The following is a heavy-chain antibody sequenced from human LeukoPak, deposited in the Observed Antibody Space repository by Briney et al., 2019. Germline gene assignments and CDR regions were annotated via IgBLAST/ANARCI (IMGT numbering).Heavy chain of an antibody. CDR3: ARARAEMAYYFDY. D-gene: IGHD5-24*01. V-gene: IGHV4-59*12. J-gene: IGHJ4*02. Sequence: SETLSLTCAVSGGSISSYYWSWIRQPPGKGLEWIGYIYYSGSTNYNPSLKSRVTISVDTSKNQFSLKLSSVTAADTAVYYCARARAEMAYYFDYWGQGILVTVSS. CDR1: GGSISSYY. CDR2: IYYSGST.